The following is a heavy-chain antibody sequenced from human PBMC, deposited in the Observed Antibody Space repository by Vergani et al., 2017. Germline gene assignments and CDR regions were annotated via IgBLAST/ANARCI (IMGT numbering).Heavy chain of an antibody. CDR1: GGPISSGSYY. CDR3: ARDRMRGPIYYMDG. V-gene: IGHV4-61*02. CDR2: IYTSGST. J-gene: IGHJ6*03. Sequence: QVQLQESGPGLVKPSQTLSLTCTVSGGPISSGSYYWSWIRQPAGKGLEWIGRIYTSGSTNYNPSLKSRVTMSVDTSKNQFSLKLSSVTAADTAVYYCARDRMRGPIYYMDGWSKGTTVTVSS. D-gene: IGHD2-15*01.